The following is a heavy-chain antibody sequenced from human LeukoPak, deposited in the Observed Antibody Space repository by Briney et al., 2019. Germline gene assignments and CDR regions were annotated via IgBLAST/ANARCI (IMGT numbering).Heavy chain of an antibody. D-gene: IGHD3-3*01. CDR2: ISSSGGAA. V-gene: IGHV3-48*03. Sequence: GGSLRLSCAASTFTFNNYDMNWVRQAPGKGLEWVSYISSSGGAAYYVDSVKGRFTISRDNAKNSLYLQMNGLRAEDTAVYYCARPPSITNPYYGMDVWGQGTTVTVSS. CDR3: ARPPSITNPYYGMDV. CDR1: TFTFNNYD. J-gene: IGHJ6*02.